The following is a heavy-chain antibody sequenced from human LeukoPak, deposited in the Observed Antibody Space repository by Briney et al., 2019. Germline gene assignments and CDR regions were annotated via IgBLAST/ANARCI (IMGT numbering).Heavy chain of an antibody. CDR1: GGTFSSYG. CDR2: IIPIFGTA. J-gene: IGHJ6*02. CDR3: ARLDEYSSSSRYYGMDV. Sequence: ASVKVSCKASGGTFSSYGISWVRQAPGQGLEWMGGIIPIFGTANYAQKFQGRVTITADESTSTAYMELSSLRSEDTAVYYCARLDEYSSSSRYYGMDVWDQGTTVTVSS. V-gene: IGHV1-69*13. D-gene: IGHD6-6*01.